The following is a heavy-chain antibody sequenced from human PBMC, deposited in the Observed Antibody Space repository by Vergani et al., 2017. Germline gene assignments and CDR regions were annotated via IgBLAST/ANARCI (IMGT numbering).Heavy chain of an antibody. Sequence: QVQLVESGGGVVQPGRSLRLSCAASGFTFSSYGMHWVRQAPGKGLEWVAVIWYDGSNKYYADSVKGRFTISRDNSKNTLYLQMNSLRAEDTAVYYCARVSGYDWRIDYWGQGTLVTVSS. J-gene: IGHJ4*02. D-gene: IGHD5-12*01. CDR2: IWYDGSNK. V-gene: IGHV3-33*01. CDR3: ARVSGYDWRIDY. CDR1: GFTFSSYG.